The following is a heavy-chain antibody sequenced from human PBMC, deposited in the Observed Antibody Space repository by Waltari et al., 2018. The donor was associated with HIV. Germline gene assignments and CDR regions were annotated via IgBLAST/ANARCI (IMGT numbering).Heavy chain of an antibody. D-gene: IGHD2-2*01. J-gene: IGHJ4*02. V-gene: IGHV3-30*03. CDR1: GFAPRGFG. CDR3: ARSPTPTKMPY. CDR2: SSYDALKQ. Sequence: QVQLVESGGGEVHPGESLGLSCNASGFAPRGFGMHWVRQAPGKGLEWLAVSSYDALKQFYADSVKGRFTISRDNSRNLLFLQMTSLTPEDTAMYYCARSPTPTKMPYWGQGTRVTVST.